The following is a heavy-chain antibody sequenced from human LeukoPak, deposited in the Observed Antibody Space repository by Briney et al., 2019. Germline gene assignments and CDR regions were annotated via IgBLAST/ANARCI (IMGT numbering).Heavy chain of an antibody. CDR1: GGSIRSSYYY. V-gene: IGHV4-39*07. Sequence: SETLSLTCTVSGGSIRSSYYYWGWIRQPPGKGLEWIGSIYDSGSTYYNPSLKSRVTISVDTSKNQFSLKLSSVTAADTAVYYCAITRNIAMPISYYYYGVDVWGQGTTVTVSS. CDR2: IYDSGST. CDR3: AITRNIAMPISYYYYGVDV. D-gene: IGHD5-18*01. J-gene: IGHJ6*02.